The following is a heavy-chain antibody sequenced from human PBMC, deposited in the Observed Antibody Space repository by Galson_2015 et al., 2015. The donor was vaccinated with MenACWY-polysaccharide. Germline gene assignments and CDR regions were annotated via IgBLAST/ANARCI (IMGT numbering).Heavy chain of an antibody. D-gene: IGHD2-15*01. V-gene: IGHV4-34*01. CDR2: INHSGST. CDR1: GGSFSGYY. J-gene: IGHJ5*02. Sequence: SETLSLTCAVYGGSFSGYYWSWIRQPPGKGLEWIGEINHSGSTNYNPSLKSRVTISVDTSKNQFSLKLSSVTAADTAVYYCAREEAGDIVVVGQGFDPWGQGTLVTVSS. CDR3: AREEAGDIVVVGQGFDP.